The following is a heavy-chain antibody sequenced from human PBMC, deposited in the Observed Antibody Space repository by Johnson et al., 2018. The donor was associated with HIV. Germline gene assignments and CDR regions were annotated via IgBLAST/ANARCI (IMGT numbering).Heavy chain of an antibody. J-gene: IGHJ3*02. CDR2: IYSGGST. D-gene: IGHD6-13*01. V-gene: IGHV3-66*02. CDR3: ARPRAYSSSWFSGSYLSLRVGAFDI. Sequence: MLLVESGGGVVQPGRSLRLSCAASGFTVSSNYMSWVRQAPGRGLEWVSVIYSGGSTYYADSVKGRFTISRDNSKNTLYLQKTSLRAEDTAVYYCARPRAYSSSWFSGSYLSLRVGAFDIWGQGTLVTVSS. CDR1: GFTVSSNY.